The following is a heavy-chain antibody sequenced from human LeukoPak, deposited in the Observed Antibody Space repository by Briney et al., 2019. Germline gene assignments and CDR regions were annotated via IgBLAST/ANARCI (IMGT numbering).Heavy chain of an antibody. Sequence: PGGSLRLSCAASGFTFSSYGMHWVRQAPGKGLEWVAVISYDGSNKYYADSVKGRFTISRDNSKNTLYLQMNSLRAEDTAVYYCAKDSVGKEPGYSSSWYDSISGYMDVWGKGTTVTVSS. J-gene: IGHJ6*03. D-gene: IGHD6-13*01. CDR2: ISYDGSNK. CDR3: AKDSVGKEPGYSSSWYDSISGYMDV. V-gene: IGHV3-30*18. CDR1: GFTFSSYG.